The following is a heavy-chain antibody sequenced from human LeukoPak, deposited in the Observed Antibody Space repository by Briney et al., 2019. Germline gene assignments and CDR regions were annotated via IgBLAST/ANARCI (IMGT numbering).Heavy chain of an antibody. D-gene: IGHD3-10*01. J-gene: IGHJ5*02. CDR3: ARLTPGKNWFDP. CDR2: IYYSGST. CDR1: GGSISSSSYY. V-gene: IGHV4-39*01. Sequence: PSETLSLTCTVSGGSISSSSYYWGWIRQPPGKGLEWIGSIYYSGSTYYNPSLKSRVTISVDTSKNQFSLKPNSVTAADTSVYYCARLTPGKNWFDPWGHGTLVTVSS.